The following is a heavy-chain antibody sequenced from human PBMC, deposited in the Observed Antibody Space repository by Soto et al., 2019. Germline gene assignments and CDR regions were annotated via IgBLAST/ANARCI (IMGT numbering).Heavy chain of an antibody. V-gene: IGHV3-23*01. CDR3: GKDPNGDYVGAFDI. Sequence: EVQMWESGGGLVQPGGSLRLSCAASGFTFDNYAMTWVRQAPGKGLGWVSSVSAGGVSTYYADSVKGRFTISRDNSKSTLSLPMDSLRAEDTAVYFCGKDPNGDYVGAFDIWGQGTTVTVSS. CDR1: GFTFDNYA. D-gene: IGHD4-17*01. CDR2: VSAGGVST. J-gene: IGHJ3*02.